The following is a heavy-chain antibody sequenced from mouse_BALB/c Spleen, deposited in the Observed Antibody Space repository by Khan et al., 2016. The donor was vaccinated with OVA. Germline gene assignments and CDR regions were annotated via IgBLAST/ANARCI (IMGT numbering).Heavy chain of an antibody. Sequence: VELVESGPGLVAPSQSLSITCTVSGFSLTTYGVHWVRQPPGKGLEWLGIIWAGGSTTYNSALMSRLSISKDNSKIQVFLKMNSLQTDDTAMYYCARDSTAIPYWGQGTLVTVSA. CDR2: IWAGGST. CDR3: ARDSTAIPY. J-gene: IGHJ3*01. V-gene: IGHV2-9*02. CDR1: GFSLTTYG. D-gene: IGHD1-2*01.